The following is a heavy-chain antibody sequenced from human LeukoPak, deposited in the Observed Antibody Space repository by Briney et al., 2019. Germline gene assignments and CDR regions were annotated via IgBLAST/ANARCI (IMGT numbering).Heavy chain of an antibody. V-gene: IGHV3-48*03. CDR1: GFTFSSYE. J-gene: IGHJ4*02. Sequence: GGSLRLSCAASGFTFSSYEMNWVRQAPGKGLEWVSYISSSGSTIYYADSVKGRFTISRDNAKNSLYLQMNSLRAEDTAVYYCAKPKYSSGWYRFYFDYWGQGTLVTVSS. CDR3: AKPKYSSGWYRFYFDY. D-gene: IGHD6-19*01. CDR2: ISSSGSTI.